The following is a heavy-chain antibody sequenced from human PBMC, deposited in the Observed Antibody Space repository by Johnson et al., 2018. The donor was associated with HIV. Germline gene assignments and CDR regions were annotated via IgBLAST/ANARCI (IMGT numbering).Heavy chain of an antibody. J-gene: IGHJ3*02. D-gene: IGHD6-19*01. CDR3: VRGWHTSGRCDVFDI. CDR1: GFTVSSNY. V-gene: IGHV3-30*03. CDR2: ISVDGYIK. Sequence: QVQLVESGGGLVQPGGSLRLSCAASGFTVSSNYMSWVRQAPGKGLEWVSGISVDGYIKYYADSVKGRFTISRDNSDNFLYLYMNRLRTDDTAVYYCVRGWHTSGRCDVFDIWGQGTTVIVSS.